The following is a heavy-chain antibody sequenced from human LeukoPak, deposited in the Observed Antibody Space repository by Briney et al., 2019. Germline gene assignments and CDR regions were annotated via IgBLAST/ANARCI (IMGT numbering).Heavy chain of an antibody. V-gene: IGHV3-48*02. CDR1: GFTFSTYN. CDR2: ISISSSTI. CDR3: ARWGSSSRGMDV. J-gene: IGHJ6*02. Sequence: GGSLRLSCAASGFTFSTYNMNWVRQAPGKWLEWVSYISISSSTIFYADSVKGRFTISRDNAKNSLYLQMNSLRDEDTAVYYCARWGSSSRGMDVCGQGTTVTVSS. D-gene: IGHD6-19*01.